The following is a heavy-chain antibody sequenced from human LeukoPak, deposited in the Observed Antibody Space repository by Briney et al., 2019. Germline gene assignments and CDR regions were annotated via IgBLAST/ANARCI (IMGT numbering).Heavy chain of an antibody. CDR3: ARVVSEGSGYYDY. CDR1: GFTFSSYA. CDR2: ISGSGGST. J-gene: IGHJ4*02. Sequence: GGSLRLSCAASGFTFSSYAMSWVRQAPGKGLEWVSAISGSGGSTYYADSVKGRFTISRDNSKNTLYLQMNSLRAEDTAVYYCARVVSEGSGYYDYWGQGTLVTVSS. D-gene: IGHD3-3*01. V-gene: IGHV3-23*01.